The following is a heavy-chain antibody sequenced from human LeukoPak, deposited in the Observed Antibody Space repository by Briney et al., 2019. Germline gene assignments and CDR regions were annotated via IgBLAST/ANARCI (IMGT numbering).Heavy chain of an antibody. Sequence: GRSLRLSCAASGFTFDDYAMHWVRQAPGKGLEWVSGISWNSGSIGYADSVKGRFTISRDNAKNSLYLQMNSLRAEDTALYYCAKDRAYGSGSYRDAFDIWGQGTMVTVSS. J-gene: IGHJ3*02. CDR3: AKDRAYGSGSYRDAFDI. CDR1: GFTFDDYA. CDR2: ISWNSGSI. D-gene: IGHD3-10*01. V-gene: IGHV3-9*01.